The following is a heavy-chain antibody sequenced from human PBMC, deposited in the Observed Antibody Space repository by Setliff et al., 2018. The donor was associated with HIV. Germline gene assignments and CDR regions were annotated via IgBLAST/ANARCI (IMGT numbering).Heavy chain of an antibody. CDR1: GGSVSTGNYY. J-gene: IGHJ6*04. V-gene: IGHV4-61*01. CDR2: IYYSGST. D-gene: IGHD3-10*01. Sequence: SETLSLTCTVSGGSVSTGNYYWNWIRLPPGKGLEWIGYIYYSGSTNYNPSLKSRVTISVDTSKNQFSLRLNSVTAADTAIYYCTRRGADSYYPRPLDVWGKGTTVTVSS. CDR3: TRRGADSYYPRPLDV.